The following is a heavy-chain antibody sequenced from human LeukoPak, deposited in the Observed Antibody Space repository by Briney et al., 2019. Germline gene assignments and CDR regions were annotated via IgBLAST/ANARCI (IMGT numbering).Heavy chain of an antibody. CDR1: GFTFSNYW. CDR2: IKRDGSDK. J-gene: IGHJ4*02. Sequence: GGSLRLSCAASGFTFSNYWMSWVRQAPGNGLEWVANIKRDGSDKYYVDSVKGRFTISRDNAKNSLYLQMNSLRADDTAVYYCARSLGSCSGGSCYSWGQGTLVTASS. D-gene: IGHD2-15*01. V-gene: IGHV3-7*03. CDR3: ARSLGSCSGGSCYS.